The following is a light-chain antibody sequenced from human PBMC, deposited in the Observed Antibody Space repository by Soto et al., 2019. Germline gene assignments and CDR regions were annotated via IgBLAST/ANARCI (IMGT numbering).Light chain of an antibody. CDR1: SSDVGGYDY. J-gene: IGLJ2*01. Sequence: QSALTQPASVSGSPGQSITISCTGTSSDVGGYDYVSWYQQHPGKAPKFMIYDVSNRPSGVSNRFSGSKSGNTASLTISGLQAEDEADYYCRSYTSSRTVVFGGGTKLTVL. CDR2: DVS. CDR3: RSYTSSRTVV. V-gene: IGLV2-14*03.